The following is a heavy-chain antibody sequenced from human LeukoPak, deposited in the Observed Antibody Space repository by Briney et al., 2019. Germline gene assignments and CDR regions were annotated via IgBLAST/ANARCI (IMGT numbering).Heavy chain of an antibody. V-gene: IGHV4-38-2*02. Sequence: SETLSLTCTVSGYSISSGYYWGWIRQPPGKGLEWIGNIFHSGSTYYNPSLKSRVTISVDTSKNQFSLKLSSVTAADTAVYYCARYRRDAYNYVDCWGQGTLVTVSS. J-gene: IGHJ4*02. D-gene: IGHD5-24*01. CDR1: GYSISSGYY. CDR2: IFHSGST. CDR3: ARYRRDAYNYVDC.